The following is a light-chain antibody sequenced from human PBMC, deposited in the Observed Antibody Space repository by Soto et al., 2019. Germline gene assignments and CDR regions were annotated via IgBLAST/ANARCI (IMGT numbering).Light chain of an antibody. CDR3: QQYNSYSWT. J-gene: IGKJ1*01. CDR1: QDINIY. Sequence: DIQMTQSPSSLSASVGDRVTITCRASQDINIYLAWFQQKPGKAPKSLIFGASSLQSGVPTNFSGSGSGTDFTLTISSLQPEDSATYYCQQYNSYSWTFGQGTKVDIK. CDR2: GAS. V-gene: IGKV1-16*02.